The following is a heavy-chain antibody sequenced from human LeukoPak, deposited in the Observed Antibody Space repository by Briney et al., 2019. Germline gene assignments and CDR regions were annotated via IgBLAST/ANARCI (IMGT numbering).Heavy chain of an antibody. D-gene: IGHD6-19*01. CDR1: GFTFSSYG. CDR3: ANGRYSSGWRYYYYYGMDV. V-gene: IGHV3-30*18. Sequence: GRSLRLSCAASGFTFSSYGMHWVRQAPGKGLEWVAVISYDGSNKYYADSVKGRFTISRDNSKNTLYLQMNSLRAEDTAVYYCANGRYSSGWRYYYYYGMDVWGQGTTVTVSS. J-gene: IGHJ6*02. CDR2: ISYDGSNK.